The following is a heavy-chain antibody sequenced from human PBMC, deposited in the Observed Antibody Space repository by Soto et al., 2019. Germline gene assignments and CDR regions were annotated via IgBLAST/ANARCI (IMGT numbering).Heavy chain of an antibody. Sequence: QVQLVESGGGVVQPGGSLRLSCAASGFTFGRHGMHWVRQAPGKGLEWVAVIGSDGRRASYADSVKGRFTISRDNGQNALYLQMHSLRAEETAVYYCARDVDYGEHGLDYWGQGTLVTVSS. CDR2: IGSDGRRA. D-gene: IGHD4-17*01. J-gene: IGHJ4*02. CDR1: GFTFGRHG. V-gene: IGHV3-33*01. CDR3: ARDVDYGEHGLDY.